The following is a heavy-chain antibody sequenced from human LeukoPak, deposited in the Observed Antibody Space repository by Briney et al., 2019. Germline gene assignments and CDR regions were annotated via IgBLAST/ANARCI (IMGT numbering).Heavy chain of an antibody. CDR1: GGTFSRST. V-gene: IGHV1-69*13. J-gene: IGHJ5*02. D-gene: IGHD3-9*01. CDR3: ARARSYDIVTGQPHNWFDP. CDR2: IIPIFGIT. Sequence: SVKVFCKVSGGTFSRSTINWVRQATGQGLEWMGRIIPIFGITSYAQKFQGRVTISADESTNTTYMELSSLRSEDTAVYYCARARSYDIVTGQPHNWFDPWGQGTLVTVSS.